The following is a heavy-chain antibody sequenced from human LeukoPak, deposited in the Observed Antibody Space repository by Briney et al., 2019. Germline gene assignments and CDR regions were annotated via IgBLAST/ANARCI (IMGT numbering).Heavy chain of an antibody. CDR3: GRRVVVAATFDY. CDR2: INRSGST. J-gene: IGHJ4*02. D-gene: IGHD2-15*01. CDR1: GASFSDYY. V-gene: IGHV4-34*01. Sequence: SETLSLTCVVYGASFSDYYWTWIRQPPGKGLEWIGEINRSGSTNYNPSLKSRVTLSVDTSKHQFSLKLNSVTAADTAVYYCGRRVVVAATFDYWGQGTLVTVSS.